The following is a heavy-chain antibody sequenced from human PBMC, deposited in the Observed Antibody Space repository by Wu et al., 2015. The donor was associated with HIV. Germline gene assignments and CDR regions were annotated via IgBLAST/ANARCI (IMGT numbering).Heavy chain of an antibody. CDR1: GYTLSDLC. J-gene: IGHJ4*02. CDR3: SLPKSKCDSRGRTPTVRNY. Sequence: QVQLIQSGAELKKPGASVRVSCKVSGYTLSDLCIHWVRQAAGEGLEWMGGSDPEDGGTIYAQKFQGQSHNDRGTLTQTQPIWINEQREILKTTAVFCVSLPKSKCDSRGRTPTVRNYWGQGTSGHRLL. D-gene: IGHD3-22*01. CDR2: SDPEDGGT. V-gene: IGHV1-24*01.